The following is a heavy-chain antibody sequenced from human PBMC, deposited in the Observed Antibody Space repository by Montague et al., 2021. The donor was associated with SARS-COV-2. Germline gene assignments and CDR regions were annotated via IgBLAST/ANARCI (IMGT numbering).Heavy chain of an antibody. CDR1: GFTVSKFA. Sequence: SLRLSCAASGFTVSKFAMSGVRQAPGKGLEGVAGIEHEYRTIWHADAVKGRFTISRDDSKNTLYLQMASLRVEDTAVYFCAREFPGDYGYYYYYSMDVWGKGTTVTVSS. V-gene: IGHV3-23*01. J-gene: IGHJ6*03. CDR3: AREFPGDYGYYYYYSMDV. CDR2: IEHEYRTI. D-gene: IGHD4/OR15-4a*01.